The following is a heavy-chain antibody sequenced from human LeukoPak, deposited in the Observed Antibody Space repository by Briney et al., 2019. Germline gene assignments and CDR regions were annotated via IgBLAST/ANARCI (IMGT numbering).Heavy chain of an antibody. J-gene: IGHJ6*03. V-gene: IGHV3-23*01. D-gene: IGHD2-21*01. CDR2: LSGSGTAT. CDR3: AKHLGSHSFLFYYMDV. Sequence: GGTLRLSCEASQFTFSRFAMSWIRQAPGKGLEWVSTLSGSGTATYYADSVKGRFTTSRDNSKDTLYLQMDNLRADDTAVYYCAKHLGSHSFLFYYMDVWGTGTSVIVSS. CDR1: QFTFSRFA.